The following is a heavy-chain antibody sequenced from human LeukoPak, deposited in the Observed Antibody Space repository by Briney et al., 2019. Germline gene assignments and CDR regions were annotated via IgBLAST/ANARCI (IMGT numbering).Heavy chain of an antibody. D-gene: IGHD2-2*01. V-gene: IGHV3-48*02. CDR1: GFTFSSYS. J-gene: IGHJ4*02. Sequence: GGSLRLSCAASGFTFSSYSMNWVRQAPGKGLEWLSYINNGSSSIYYSDSVKGRFTISRDNAKNSLYLQMNSLRDEDTAVYYCARAPACSTTSCYPNPFDVWGQGTLVTVSS. CDR3: ARAPACSTTSCYPNPFDV. CDR2: INNGSSSI.